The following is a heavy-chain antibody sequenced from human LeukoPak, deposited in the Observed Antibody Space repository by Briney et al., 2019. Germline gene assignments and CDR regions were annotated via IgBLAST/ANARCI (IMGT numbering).Heavy chain of an antibody. CDR3: AALVGTSGYPYYFDY. D-gene: IGHD3-22*01. J-gene: IGHJ4*02. V-gene: IGHV4-61*09. Sequence: SEILSLTCTVSGGSISSGSYYWNWIRQPAGKGLEWIGHIYTSGSTNYNPSLKSRVTISVDTSKNQFSLRLSSVTAADTAVYYCAALVGTSGYPYYFDYWGQGTLVTVSS. CDR2: IYTSGST. CDR1: GGSISSGSYY.